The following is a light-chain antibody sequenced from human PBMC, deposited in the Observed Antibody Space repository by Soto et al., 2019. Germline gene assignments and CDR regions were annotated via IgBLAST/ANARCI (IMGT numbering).Light chain of an antibody. CDR1: FSNVGINT. Sequence: QPVLTQPPSASGTPGQRVTISCSGSFSNVGINTVNWYQQLPGTAPKLLIYSDNQRPSGVPDRFSGSKSDTSASLAISGLQSEDAADYYCASWDDSLNGVVFGGGTKLTVL. CDR3: ASWDDSLNGVV. CDR2: SDN. J-gene: IGLJ2*01. V-gene: IGLV1-44*01.